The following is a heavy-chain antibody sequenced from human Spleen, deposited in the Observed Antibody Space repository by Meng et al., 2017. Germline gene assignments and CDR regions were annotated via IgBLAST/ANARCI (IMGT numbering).Heavy chain of an antibody. D-gene: IGHD6-19*01. J-gene: IGHJ5*02. V-gene: IGHV4-39*01. Sequence: VQLQESGPGLVKPSQTPSRTCTVSGGSIRSGDYYLSWIRQPPGKGMEWIGSIGHSGFTYYTPSLKSRVTVSIDTSRNQFSLWLTSVTAADTAVYYCVRSSAWVRTGFDPWGQGTLVTVSS. CDR3: VRSSAWVRTGFDP. CDR1: GGSIRSGDYY. CDR2: IGHSGFT.